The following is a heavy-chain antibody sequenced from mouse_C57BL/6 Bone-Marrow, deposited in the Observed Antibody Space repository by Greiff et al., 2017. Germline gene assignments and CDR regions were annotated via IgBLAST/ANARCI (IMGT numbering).Heavy chain of an antibody. CDR1: GYTFTSYW. J-gene: IGHJ4*01. Sequence: QVQLKQPGAELVKPGASVKLSCKASGYTFTSYWMHWVKQRPGQGLEWIGMIHPNSGSTNYNEKFKSKATLTVDKSSSTAYMQLSSLTSEDSAVYYCARWDYYGSSRGYYAMDYWGQGTSVTVSS. D-gene: IGHD1-1*01. CDR2: IHPNSGST. CDR3: ARWDYYGSSRGYYAMDY. V-gene: IGHV1-64*01.